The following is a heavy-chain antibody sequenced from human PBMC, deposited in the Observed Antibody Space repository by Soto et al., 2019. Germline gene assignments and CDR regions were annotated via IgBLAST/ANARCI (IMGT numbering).Heavy chain of an antibody. CDR2: ISGSGVST. J-gene: IGHJ4*02. CDR1: GFTFSSYA. Sequence: EVQLLGSGGGLVQPGGSLRLTCAASGFTFSSYAMSWVRQAPGKGLEWVSAISGSGVSTYYADSVKGRFTISRDNSKNTLYLQMNSLRAEDTAVYYCAKEHHYSSSWSEFDYWGQGTLVTVSS. V-gene: IGHV3-23*01. CDR3: AKEHHYSSSWSEFDY. D-gene: IGHD6-13*01.